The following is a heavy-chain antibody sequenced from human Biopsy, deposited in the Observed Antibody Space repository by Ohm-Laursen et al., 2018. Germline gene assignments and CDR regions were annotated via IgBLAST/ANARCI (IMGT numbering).Heavy chain of an antibody. CDR3: AGGAAKGNPYDH. CDR2: IIPTFDTP. J-gene: IGHJ5*02. D-gene: IGHD3-10*01. Sequence: ASVKVSCKASGGTFSSYVISWVRQAPGQGLEWMGRIIPTFDTPTYAPDFQGRVTFTADKSTGTAHLDLRSLRSEDTAVYYCAGGAAKGNPYDHWGQGTLVTVSS. CDR1: GGTFSSYV. V-gene: IGHV1-69*06.